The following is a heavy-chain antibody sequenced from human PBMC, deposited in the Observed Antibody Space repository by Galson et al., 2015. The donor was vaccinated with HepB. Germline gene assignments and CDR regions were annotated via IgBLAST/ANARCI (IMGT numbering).Heavy chain of an antibody. Sequence: SVKVSCKASGYTFTSYGISWVRQAPGQGLEWMGWISAYNGNTNYAQKLQGRVTMTTDTSTSTAYMELRSLRSDDTAVYYCAREDYYDSSGRHDAFDIWGQGTMVTVSS. V-gene: IGHV1-18*01. CDR1: GYTFTSYG. D-gene: IGHD3-22*01. CDR2: ISAYNGNT. CDR3: AREDYYDSSGRHDAFDI. J-gene: IGHJ3*02.